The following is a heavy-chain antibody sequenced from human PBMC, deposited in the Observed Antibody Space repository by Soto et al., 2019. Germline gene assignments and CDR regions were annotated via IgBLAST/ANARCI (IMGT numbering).Heavy chain of an antibody. J-gene: IGHJ6*02. V-gene: IGHV3-33*01. Sequence: GGSLRLSCAASGFTFSSYGMHWVRQAPGKGLEWVAVIWYDGSNKYYADSVKGRFTISRDNSKNTLYLQMNSLRAEDTAVYYCARDRVPTYYDSSGSPGGMDVWGQGTTVTVSS. CDR2: IWYDGSNK. CDR1: GFTFSSYG. CDR3: ARDRVPTYYDSSGSPGGMDV. D-gene: IGHD3-22*01.